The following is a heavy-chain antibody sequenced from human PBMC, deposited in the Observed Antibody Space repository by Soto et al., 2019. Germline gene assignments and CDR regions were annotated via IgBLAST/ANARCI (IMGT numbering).Heavy chain of an antibody. CDR1: GFSLSTNEMC. CDR2: IDWDDDK. D-gene: IGHD3-10*01. V-gene: IGHV2-70*11. Sequence: SGPTLVNPTQTLTLTCTFSGFSLSTNEMCVSWIRQPPGKALEWLARIDWDDDKYYSTSLKTRLTISKDTSKNQVVLTMTNMDPVDTATYYCARHSALGFGELFHFDYWGQGTLVTVSS. CDR3: ARHSALGFGELFHFDY. J-gene: IGHJ4*02.